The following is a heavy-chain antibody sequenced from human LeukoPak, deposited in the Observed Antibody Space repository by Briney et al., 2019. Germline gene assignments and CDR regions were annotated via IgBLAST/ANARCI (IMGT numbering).Heavy chain of an antibody. J-gene: IGHJ5*02. CDR1: GYTFTSYD. CDR3: ARRGDLGYCSSTSCYFSPRYNWFDP. D-gene: IGHD2-2*01. Sequence: ASVKVSCKASGYTFTSYDINWVRQATGQGLEWMGWMNPNSGNTGYAQKFQGRVTMTRNTSISTAYMELSSLRSEDTAVYYCARRGDLGYCSSTSCYFSPRYNWFDPWGQGTLVTVSS. CDR2: MNPNSGNT. V-gene: IGHV1-8*01.